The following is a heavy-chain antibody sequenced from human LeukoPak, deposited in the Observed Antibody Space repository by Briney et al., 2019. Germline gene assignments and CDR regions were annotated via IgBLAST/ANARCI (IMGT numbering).Heavy chain of an antibody. CDR1: GFTFSSYS. Sequence: GGSLRLSCAASGFTFSSYSMNWVRQAPGKGLEWVSSISTSSSYIYYADSVKGRFTISRDNAKNSLYLQMNSLRADDTAVYYCARDRDCNSGFDYWGQGTLVTVSS. D-gene: IGHD2-21*02. CDR2: ISTSSSYI. CDR3: ARDRDCNSGFDY. V-gene: IGHV3-21*01. J-gene: IGHJ4*02.